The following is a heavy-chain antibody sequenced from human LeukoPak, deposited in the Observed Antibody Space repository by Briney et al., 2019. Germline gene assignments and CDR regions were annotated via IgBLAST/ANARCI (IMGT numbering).Heavy chain of an antibody. V-gene: IGHV4-34*01. D-gene: IGHD3-3*01. CDR2: INHSGST. CDR3: ARVYYDFWSGYYIPN. CDR1: GGSFSGYY. Sequence: SETLSLTCAVYGGSFSGYYWSWIRQPPGKGLEWIGEINHSGSTNYNPSLKSRVTISVDTSKNQFSLKLSSVTAADTAVYYCARVYYDFWSGYYIPNWGQGTPVTVSS. J-gene: IGHJ4*02.